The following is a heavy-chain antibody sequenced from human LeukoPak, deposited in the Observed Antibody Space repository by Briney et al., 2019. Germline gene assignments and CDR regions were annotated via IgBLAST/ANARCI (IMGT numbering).Heavy chain of an antibody. J-gene: IGHJ4*02. CDR2: ISSSSRII. CDR1: GFTFSSYS. D-gene: IGHD2-15*01. V-gene: IGHV3-48*04. CDR3: AKDVRGGCSGDNCYY. Sequence: GGSLRLSCAASGFTFSSYSMNWVRQAPGKGLECVSYISSSSRIIYYADSVKGRFTISRDNSKNTVYLQMNSLRAEDTAVYYCAKDVRGGCSGDNCYYWGQGALVTVSS.